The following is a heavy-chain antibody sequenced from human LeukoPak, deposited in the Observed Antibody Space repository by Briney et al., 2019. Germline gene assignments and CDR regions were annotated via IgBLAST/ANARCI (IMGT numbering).Heavy chain of an antibody. CDR1: GFTYTNYA. D-gene: IGHD1-1*01. J-gene: IGHJ4*02. CDR3: ARGLLGYYSFDF. CDR2: ISSVGTTI. V-gene: IGHV3-48*03. Sequence: SGESLRLSCEASGFTYTNYAMNWVRQSPGKGLEWVSYISSVGTTIYYADSVKGRFTISRDNAKNSLYLQMNSLSAEDMAVYYCARGLLGYYSFDFWGQGTLVTVPS.